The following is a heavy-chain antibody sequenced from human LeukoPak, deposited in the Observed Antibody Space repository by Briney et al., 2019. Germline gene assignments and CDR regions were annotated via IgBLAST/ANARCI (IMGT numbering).Heavy chain of an antibody. V-gene: IGHV4-31*03. J-gene: IGHJ4*02. CDR2: IYYSGST. CDR1: GGSISSSGYY. CDR3: ARALYCSGGSCFTPTVYYFDY. Sequence: SETLSLTCTVSGGSISSSGYYWSWIRQHPGKGLEWIGYIYYSGSTYYNPSLKSRVTISVDTSKNQFSLKLSSVTAADTAVYYCARALYCSGGSCFTPTVYYFDYWGQGTLVTVSS. D-gene: IGHD2-15*01.